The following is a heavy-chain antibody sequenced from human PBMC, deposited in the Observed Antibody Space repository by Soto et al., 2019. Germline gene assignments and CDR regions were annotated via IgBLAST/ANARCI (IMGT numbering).Heavy chain of an antibody. V-gene: IGHV4-59*01. CDR3: ARDIPGNDNWFDP. J-gene: IGHJ5*02. D-gene: IGHD1-1*01. CDR1: GGSLSSYY. CDR2: IYYSGST. Sequence: SETLCLTCTVAGGSLSSYYLSWIRPPPGKGLEWIGYIYYSGSTHYNPSLKSRVTISVDTSKNQFSLKLSSVTAADTAVYYCARDIPGNDNWFDPWGQGTLVTVSS.